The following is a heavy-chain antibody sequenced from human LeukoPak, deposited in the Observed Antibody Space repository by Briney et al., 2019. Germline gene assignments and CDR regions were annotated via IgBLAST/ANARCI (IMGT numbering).Heavy chain of an antibody. V-gene: IGHV1-8*01. Sequence: GASVKVSCKASGYTFTSYDINWVRQATGQGLEWMGWMNPNSGNTGYAQKFQGRVTMTRNTSISTAYMELSSLRSEDTAVYYCARGRHCSSTSCYSPRWFDPWGQGTLVTVSS. CDR2: MNPNSGNT. CDR1: GYTFTSYD. CDR3: ARGRHCSSTSCYSPRWFDP. D-gene: IGHD2-2*02. J-gene: IGHJ5*02.